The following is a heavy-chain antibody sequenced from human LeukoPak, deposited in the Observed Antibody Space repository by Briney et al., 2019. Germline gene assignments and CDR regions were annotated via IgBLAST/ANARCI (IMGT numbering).Heavy chain of an antibody. Sequence: SQTLSLTCTVSGGSISSGGYYWSWIRQPPGKGLEWIGYIYYSGSTYYNPSLKSRVTISVDTSKNQFSLKLSSVTAADTAVYYCARGDFWSGYLFDYWGQGTLVTVSS. J-gene: IGHJ4*02. CDR3: ARGDFWSGYLFDY. CDR1: GGSISSGGYY. V-gene: IGHV4-30-4*08. CDR2: IYYSGST. D-gene: IGHD3-3*01.